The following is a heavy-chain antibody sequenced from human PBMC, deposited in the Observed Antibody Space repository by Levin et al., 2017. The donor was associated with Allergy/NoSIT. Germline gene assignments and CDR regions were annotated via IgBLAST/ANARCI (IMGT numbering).Heavy chain of an antibody. CDR2: IRSKAYGGTT. V-gene: IGHV3-49*04. J-gene: IGHJ6*02. D-gene: IGHD6-19*01. CDR3: TRGQAVAGYYYGMDV. CDR1: GFTFGDYA. Sequence: GGSLRLSCTASGFTFGDYAMSWVRQAPGKGLEWVGFIRSKAYGGTTEYAASVKGRFTISRDDSKSIAYLQMNSLKTEDTAVYYCTRGQAVAGYYYGMDVWGQGTTVTVSS.